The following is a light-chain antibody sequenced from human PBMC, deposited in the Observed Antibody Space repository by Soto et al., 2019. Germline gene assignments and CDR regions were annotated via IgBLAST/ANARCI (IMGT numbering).Light chain of an antibody. V-gene: IGKV3-11*01. CDR2: DAY. J-gene: IGKJ5*01. CDR1: QSFRGL. Sequence: EVGLTPSXXTLSLSPGERATLSXMAGQSFRGLLAWYQQKPGQAPRLLIYDAYNRATGIPPRFSGSGSGTDFTLTISSLEPEDSAVYYCQQRHMWPITFGQGTRLEIK. CDR3: QQRHMWPIT.